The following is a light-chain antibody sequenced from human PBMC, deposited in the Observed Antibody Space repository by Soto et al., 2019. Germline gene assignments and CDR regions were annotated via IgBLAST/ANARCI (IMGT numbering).Light chain of an antibody. CDR3: QKYEGVPLT. V-gene: IGKV1-27*01. J-gene: IGKJ4*01. CDR2: AAS. Sequence: DIQMTQSPSSLSASVGDRVIITCRASQGIDNYLAWYQQRPGKVPKLLIYAASTLQSGVPSRFSGSGSGTEFTLTISSLQPEDVASYYCQKYEGVPLTFGGGNRVEIK. CDR1: QGIDNY.